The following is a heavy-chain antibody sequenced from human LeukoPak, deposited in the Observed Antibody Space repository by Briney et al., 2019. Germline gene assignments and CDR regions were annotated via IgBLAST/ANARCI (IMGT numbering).Heavy chain of an antibody. J-gene: IGHJ3*02. Sequence: GASVKVSCKASGYTFTSYGISWVRQAPGQGLEWMGWISAYNGNTNYAQKLQGRVTMTTDTSTSTAYMELSSLRSEDTAVYYCARDCSSTSCSRDAFDIWGQGTMVTVSS. D-gene: IGHD2-2*01. CDR2: ISAYNGNT. CDR3: ARDCSSTSCSRDAFDI. V-gene: IGHV1-18*01. CDR1: GYTFTSYG.